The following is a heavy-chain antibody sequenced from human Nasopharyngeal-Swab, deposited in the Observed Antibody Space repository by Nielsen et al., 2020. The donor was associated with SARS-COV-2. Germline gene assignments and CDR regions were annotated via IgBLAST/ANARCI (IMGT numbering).Heavy chain of an antibody. CDR3: ARNTRRGGVDY. V-gene: IGHV4-59*01. D-gene: IGHD2-15*01. J-gene: IGHJ4*02. CDR1: GGFINSYY. CDR2: IYYSGST. Sequence: GSLRLSCTASGGFINSYYWSWIRQPPRRGLEWIGYIYYSGSTNYNPSLKSRVTISLDTSKNQFSLKLSSVTAADSAVYYCARNTRRGGVDYWGQGTLVTVSS.